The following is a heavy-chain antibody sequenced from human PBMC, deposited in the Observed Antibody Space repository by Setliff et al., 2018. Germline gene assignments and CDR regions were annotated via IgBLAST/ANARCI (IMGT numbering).Heavy chain of an antibody. V-gene: IGHV5-51*01. Sequence: GESLKISCKGSGYTFSNYWVGWVRQMPGKGLEWMGVIYAGDSDTRYSPSFQGQVTFSADKSISTAYLQWSTLKASDTATYYCARLGSSSWYNDVFDFWGPGTMVTVSS. CDR1: GYTFSNYW. CDR2: IYAGDSDT. D-gene: IGHD6-13*01. J-gene: IGHJ3*01. CDR3: ARLGSSSWYNDVFDF.